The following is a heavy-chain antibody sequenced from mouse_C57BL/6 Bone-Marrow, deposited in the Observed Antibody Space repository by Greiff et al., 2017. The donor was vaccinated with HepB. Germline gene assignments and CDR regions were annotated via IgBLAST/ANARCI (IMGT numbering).Heavy chain of an antibody. D-gene: IGHD2-4*01. J-gene: IGHJ4*01. CDR1: GYSITSGYY. V-gene: IGHV3-6*01. CDR2: ISYDGSN. CDR3: ASGDYDFYYAMDY. Sequence: DVKLQESGPGLVKPSQSLSLTCSVTGYSITSGYYWNWIRQFPGNKLEWMGYISYDGSNNYNPSLKNRISITRDTSKNQFFLKLNSVTTEDTATYYCASGDYDFYYAMDYWGQGTSVTVSS.